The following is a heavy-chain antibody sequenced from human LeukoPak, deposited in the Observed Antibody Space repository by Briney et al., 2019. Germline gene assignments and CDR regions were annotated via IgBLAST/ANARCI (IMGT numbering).Heavy chain of an antibody. J-gene: IGHJ4*02. D-gene: IGHD3-22*01. CDR1: GYTFTGYY. CDR2: INPNSAGT. Sequence: ASVKVSCKASGYTFTGYYMHWVRQAPGQGLEWMGWINPNSAGTNYAQKFQGRVTMTRDTSISTAYMELSRLRSDDTGVYYCARTYDSSGYYWYYFDYWGQGTLVTVSS. CDR3: ARTYDSSGYYWYYFDY. V-gene: IGHV1-2*02.